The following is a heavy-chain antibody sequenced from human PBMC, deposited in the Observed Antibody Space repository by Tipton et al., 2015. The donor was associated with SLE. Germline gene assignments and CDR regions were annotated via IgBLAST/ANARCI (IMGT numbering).Heavy chain of an antibody. V-gene: IGHV4-39*07. CDR3: ARGTIPDFDY. Sequence: TLSLTCTVSGGSVSSNSYYWGWIRQPPGKGLEWIGDVYYSGSSFYNPSLKSRVTISVDTSKNQLSLKLNSVTAADTAVYYCARGTIPDFDYWGQGTLVSVSS. D-gene: IGHD5-24*01. CDR1: GGSVSSNSYY. J-gene: IGHJ4*02. CDR2: VYYSGSS.